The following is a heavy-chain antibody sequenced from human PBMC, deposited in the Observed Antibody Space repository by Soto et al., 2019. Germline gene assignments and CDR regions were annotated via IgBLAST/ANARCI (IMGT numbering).Heavy chain of an antibody. CDR2: INHSGST. D-gene: IGHD3-3*01. J-gene: IGHJ4*02. V-gene: IGHV4-34*01. CDR1: GGSFSGYY. CDR3: ASSYYDFWSGYYFGSPPDY. Sequence: SETLSLTCAVYGGSFSGYYWSWIRQPPGKGLEWIGEINHSGSTNYNPSLKSRVTISVDTSKNQFSLKLSSVTAADTAVYYCASSYYDFWSGYYFGSPPDYWGQGXLVTVSS.